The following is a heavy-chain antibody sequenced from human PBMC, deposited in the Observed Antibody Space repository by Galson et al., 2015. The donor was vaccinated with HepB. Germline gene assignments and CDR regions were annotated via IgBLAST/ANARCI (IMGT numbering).Heavy chain of an antibody. CDR1: GFTFSSYS. Sequence: SLRLSCAASGFTFSSYSMNWVRQAPGKGLEWVSYISSSSSTIYYADSVKGRFTISRDNAKNSLYLQMNSLRAEDTAVYYCSRDNSYCSGSRCYKVYAFDIWGQGTMVTVSS. V-gene: IGHV3-48*01. J-gene: IGHJ3*02. D-gene: IGHD2-15*01. CDR2: ISSSSSTI. CDR3: SRDNSYCSGSRCYKVYAFDI.